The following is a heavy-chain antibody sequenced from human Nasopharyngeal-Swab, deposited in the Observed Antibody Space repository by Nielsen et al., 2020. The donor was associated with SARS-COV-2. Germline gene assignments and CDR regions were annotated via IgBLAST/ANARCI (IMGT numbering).Heavy chain of an antibody. CDR2: IIPIFGTA. CDR3: ASGTYYDFWSGYYRNPNNPHYYYYYGMDV. V-gene: IGHV1-69*01. Sequence: WVRQAPGQGLEWMGGIIPIFGTANYAQKFQGRVTITADESTSTAYMELSSLRSEGTAVYYCASGTYYDFWSGYYRNPNNPHYYYYYGMDVWGQGTTVTVSS. J-gene: IGHJ6*02. D-gene: IGHD3-3*01.